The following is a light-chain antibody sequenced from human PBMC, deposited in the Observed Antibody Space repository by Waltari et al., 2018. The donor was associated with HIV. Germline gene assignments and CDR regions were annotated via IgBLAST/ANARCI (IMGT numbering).Light chain of an antibody. CDR1: QSISTW. CDR3: QQYNTYEYT. CDR2: KAS. V-gene: IGKV1-5*03. J-gene: IGKJ2*01. Sequence: DIQMTQSPSTLSSFVGDRVTITCRASQSISTWLAWYQQKPGKAPKVLIYKASTLDSGVPSRFSGSGSGTEFTLTISNLQPHDFATYYCQQYNTYEYTFGQGTRLEIK.